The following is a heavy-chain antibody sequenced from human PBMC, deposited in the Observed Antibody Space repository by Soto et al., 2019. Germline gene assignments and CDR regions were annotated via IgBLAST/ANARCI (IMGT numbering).Heavy chain of an antibody. CDR2: IIPVFGTP. D-gene: IGHD2-15*01. CDR3: ARGWAGYCGGGRCYPTDY. CDR1: GGTFTTFA. Sequence: QVQLVQSGAEVKTPGSSVKVSCKTPGGTFTTFAISWVRQAPGQGLEWMGGIIPVFGTPKYAQKFQGRVTITADEPTSTVYLELSSLRSEDTAVYYCARGWAGYCGGGRCYPTDYWGQGTLVTV. V-gene: IGHV1-69*01. J-gene: IGHJ4*02.